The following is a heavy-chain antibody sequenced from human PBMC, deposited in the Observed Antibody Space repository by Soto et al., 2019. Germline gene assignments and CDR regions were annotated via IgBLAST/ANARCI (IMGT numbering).Heavy chain of an antibody. CDR3: ARGGHVVVVTAALDF. CDR1: GDTFTDYY. V-gene: IGHV1-46*01. Sequence: QVQLVQSGAEVKKPGASVKVSCKASGDTFTDYYIHWVRQAPGQGLEWMGTVNPSGGHTTYAQHFLGRLTMTRDTYNSNLCRALTSLTSEDTAVYYCARGGHVVVVTAALDFWGQGTLVTVSS. CDR2: VNPSGGHT. D-gene: IGHD2-21*02. J-gene: IGHJ4*02.